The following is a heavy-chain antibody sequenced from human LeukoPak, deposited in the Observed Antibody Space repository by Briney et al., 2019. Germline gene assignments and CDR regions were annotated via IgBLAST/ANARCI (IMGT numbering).Heavy chain of an antibody. CDR2: IYYSGST. D-gene: IGHD3-9*01. CDR1: GGSISSGGYS. Sequence: PSETLSLTCAVSGGSISSGGYSWSWMRQPPGKELEWIGYIYYSGSTYYNPSLKSRVTISVDTSKNQFSLKLSSVTAADTAVYYCARGGVLRYFVTPGGWFGPWGQGTLVTVSS. V-gene: IGHV4-30-4*07. CDR3: ARGGVLRYFVTPGGWFGP. J-gene: IGHJ5*02.